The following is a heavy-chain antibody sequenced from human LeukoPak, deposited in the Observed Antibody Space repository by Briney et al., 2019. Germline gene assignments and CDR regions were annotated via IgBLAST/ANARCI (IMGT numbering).Heavy chain of an antibody. Sequence: PSETLSLTCTVSGGSISSGSYYWSWIRQPAGKGLEWIGRIYTSGSTNYNPSLKSRVTISVDTSKNQFSLKLSSVTAADTAVYYCAREGGYDHFYYYYYMDVWGKGTTVTVSS. J-gene: IGHJ6*03. CDR3: AREGGYDHFYYYYYMDV. CDR1: GGSISSGSYY. CDR2: IYTSGST. V-gene: IGHV4-61*02. D-gene: IGHD5-12*01.